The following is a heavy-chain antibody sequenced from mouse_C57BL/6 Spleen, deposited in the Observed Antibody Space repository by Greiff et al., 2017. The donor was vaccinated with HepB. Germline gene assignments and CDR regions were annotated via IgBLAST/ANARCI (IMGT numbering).Heavy chain of an antibody. J-gene: IGHJ2*01. CDR1: GFNIKDDY. CDR2: IDPENGDT. D-gene: IGHD1-1*01. Sequence: EVQLQQSGAELVRPGASVKLSCTASGFNIKDDYMHWVKQRPEQGLEWIGWIDPENGDTEYASKFQGKATITADTSSNTAYLQLSSLTSEDTAVYYCTTQGGSSYGYWGQGTTLTVSS. V-gene: IGHV14-4*01. CDR3: TTQGGSSYGY.